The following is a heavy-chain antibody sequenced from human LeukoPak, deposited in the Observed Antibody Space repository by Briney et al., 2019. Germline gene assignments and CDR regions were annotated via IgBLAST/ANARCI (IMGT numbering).Heavy chain of an antibody. CDR1: GGSISSSSYY. CDR2: IYYSGST. J-gene: IGHJ4*02. D-gene: IGHD6-6*01. V-gene: IGHV4-39*07. CDR3: ARHSSSQIAYNFDY. Sequence: SETLSLTCTVSGGSISSSSYYWGWIRQPPGKGLEWIGSIYYSGSTYYNPSLKSRVTISVDTSKNQFSLKLSSVTAADTAVYYCARHSSSQIAYNFDYWGQGTLVTVSS.